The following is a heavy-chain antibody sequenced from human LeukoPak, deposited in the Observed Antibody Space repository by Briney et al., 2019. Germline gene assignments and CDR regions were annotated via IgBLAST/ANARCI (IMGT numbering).Heavy chain of an antibody. CDR2: IYSGGST. J-gene: IGHJ4*02. V-gene: IGHV3-66*01. CDR3: ATAVTTGFDY. D-gene: IGHD4-17*01. CDR1: GFTVSSNY. Sequence: GGSLRLSCAASGFTVSSNYMSWVRQAPGKGLEWVSFIYSGGSTDYADSVKGRFTISRDNSKNTLYLQMNSLRVEDTAVYYCATAVTTGFDYWGQGTLVTVSS.